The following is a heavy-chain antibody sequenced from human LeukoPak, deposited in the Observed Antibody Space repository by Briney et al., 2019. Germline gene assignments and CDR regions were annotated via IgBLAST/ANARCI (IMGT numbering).Heavy chain of an antibody. V-gene: IGHV3-23*01. CDR1: GFTFTTYA. J-gene: IGHJ6*02. Sequence: GGSLRLSCAASGFTFTTYAMSWVRQAPGKGLEWVSSVSKSDGTTYYADSVKGRLTISRDNSKNTLHLQMNGLRAEDTAVYYCARGSYGMDVWGQGTTVTVSS. CDR2: VSKSDGTT. CDR3: ARGSYGMDV.